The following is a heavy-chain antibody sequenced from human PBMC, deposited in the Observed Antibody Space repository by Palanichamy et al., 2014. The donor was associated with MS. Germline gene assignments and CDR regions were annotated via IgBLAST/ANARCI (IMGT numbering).Heavy chain of an antibody. V-gene: IGHV3-73*01. D-gene: IGHD3-22*01. CDR3: TRHGDYYGSSGYYYLFDY. Sequence: EVQLVESGGGLVQPGGSLKLSCAASGFTFSGSAMHWVRQASGKGLEWVGRIRGKANSYATAYAASVKGRFTISRDDSKNTAYLQMDSLKTEDTAVYYCTRHGDYYGSSGYYYLFDYWGQGTLVTVSS. CDR1: GFTFSGSA. J-gene: IGHJ4*02. CDR2: IRGKANSYAT.